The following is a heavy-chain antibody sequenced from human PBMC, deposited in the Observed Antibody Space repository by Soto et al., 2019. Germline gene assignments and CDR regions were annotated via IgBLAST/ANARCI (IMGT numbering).Heavy chain of an antibody. J-gene: IGHJ3*02. CDR3: AGGGGVGVAGSAAFDM. D-gene: IGHD3-3*01. V-gene: IGHV1-2*02. CDR2: INPATGAA. Sequence: QLHLVQSGAVVKKPGASVTVSCSASGYPVTAYYMHWVRQAPGRGLEWMGGINPATGAAKYTQTFQGRVTMARGTSTGTGFMGMGGPTSEDTAVFYWAGGGGVGVAGSAAFDMWGQGTLVTVSS. CDR1: GYPVTAYY.